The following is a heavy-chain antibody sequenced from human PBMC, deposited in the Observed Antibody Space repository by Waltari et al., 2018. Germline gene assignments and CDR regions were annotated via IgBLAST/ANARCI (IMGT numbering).Heavy chain of an antibody. V-gene: IGHV3-9*03. CDR2: SSWNSGSI. Sequence: EVQLVEYGAGLVQTGRSLRLSCAASGFTFEDYALHWVRLAPGKGVEWGSGSSWNSGSIGYADSGKGRFTISRDNAKNSLYLQMNSLRAEDMALYYWAKDISSWPQYYFDYWGQGTLVTVSS. D-gene: IGHD6-13*01. CDR3: AKDISSWPQYYFDY. CDR1: GFTFEDYA. J-gene: IGHJ4*02.